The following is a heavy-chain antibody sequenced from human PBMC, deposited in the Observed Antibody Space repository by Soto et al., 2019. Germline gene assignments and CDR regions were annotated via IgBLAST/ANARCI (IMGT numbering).Heavy chain of an antibody. CDR3: AREAPHYDSGGAQIDY. CDR1: GDSISSGGYY. CDR2: IYSRGST. D-gene: IGHD3-22*01. V-gene: IGHV4-31*03. Sequence: SETLSLTCTVSGDSISSGGYYWTWIRQHPGKGLEWIGYIYSRGSTYYNPSLTSRITISRDTSKNQFYLRLSSVTAADTAVYYCAREAPHYDSGGAQIDYWGQGTQVTVSS. J-gene: IGHJ4*02.